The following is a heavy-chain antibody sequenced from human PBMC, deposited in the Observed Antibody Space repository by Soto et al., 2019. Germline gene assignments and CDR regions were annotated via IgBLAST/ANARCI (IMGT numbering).Heavy chain of an antibody. J-gene: IGHJ4*02. CDR3: ARRDNIVGADY. V-gene: IGHV4-28*01. Sequence: PSETLYLTCTVSGYSISSSNWWGWFRQPPGKGLEWIGYIYYSGSTYYNPSLKSRVTMSVDTSKNQFSLTLSSVTAVDTAVYYCARRDNIVGADYWGQGTLVTVS. CDR2: IYYSGST. CDR1: GYSISSSNW. D-gene: IGHD1-26*01.